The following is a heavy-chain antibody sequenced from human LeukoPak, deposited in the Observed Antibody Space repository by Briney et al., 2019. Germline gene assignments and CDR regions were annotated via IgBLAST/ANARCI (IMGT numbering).Heavy chain of an antibody. Sequence: SETLSLTCTVSGGSVSGYYWSWIRQPPGKGLEWIGFTYYSGSTNYSPSLKSRVTISVDTSKNQLSLKLSSVTAADTAVYYCARSSLGLVTLDIWRQGTLVTVSS. CDR1: GGSVSGYY. D-gene: IGHD3/OR15-3a*01. CDR2: TYYSGST. V-gene: IGHV4-59*02. CDR3: ARSSLGLVTLDI. J-gene: IGHJ3*02.